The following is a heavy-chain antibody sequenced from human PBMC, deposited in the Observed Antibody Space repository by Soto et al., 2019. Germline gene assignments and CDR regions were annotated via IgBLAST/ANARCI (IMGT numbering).Heavy chain of an antibody. D-gene: IGHD2-8*01. CDR1: GGSFSGYY. Sequence: QVQLQQWGAGLLKPSETLSLTCAVYGGSFSGYYWSWIRQPPGKGLEWIGEINHSGSTNYNPSLKSGVTISVDTSKNQFSLKLSSVTAADTAVYYCARGGDCTNGVCFLDYWGQGTLVTVSS. J-gene: IGHJ4*02. CDR2: INHSGST. V-gene: IGHV4-34*01. CDR3: ARGGDCTNGVCFLDY.